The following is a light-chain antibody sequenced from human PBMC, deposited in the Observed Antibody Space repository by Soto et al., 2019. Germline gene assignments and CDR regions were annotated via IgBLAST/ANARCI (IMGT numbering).Light chain of an antibody. CDR1: QRVCSF. V-gene: IGKV3-20*01. Sequence: EIVLTQSPATLSLSPGERTTLSCRASQRVCSFLGGNHQRPGQAPRLLIYGVSSRATDIPDRFSGSGSGTDFTLTISRLEPEDFVVYCSLPHTFGQGTKLEVK. CDR2: GVS. J-gene: IGKJ2*01. CDR3: LPHT.